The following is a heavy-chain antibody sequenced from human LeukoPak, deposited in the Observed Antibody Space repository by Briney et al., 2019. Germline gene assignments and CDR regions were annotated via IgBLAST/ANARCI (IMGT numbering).Heavy chain of an antibody. CDR2: FDPEDGET. Sequence: ASVKVSCKVSGYTLTGLSMHWVRQAPGKGLEWMGGFDPEDGETIYAQKFQGRVTMTEDTSTDTAYMELSSLRSEDTAVYYCATDSSSWYHAFDIWGQGTMVTVSS. V-gene: IGHV1-24*01. CDR1: GYTLTGLS. CDR3: ATDSSSWYHAFDI. D-gene: IGHD6-13*01. J-gene: IGHJ3*02.